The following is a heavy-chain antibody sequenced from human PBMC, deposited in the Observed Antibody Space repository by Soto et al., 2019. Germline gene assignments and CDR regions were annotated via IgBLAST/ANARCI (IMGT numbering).Heavy chain of an antibody. Sequence: SETLSLTCTVSGGSISSYYWSWIRQPAGKGLEWIGRIYTSGSTNYNPSLKSRVTMSVDTSKNQFSLKLSSVTAADTAVYYCARGVCRYSNWSYYYYYGMDVWGQGTTVTVAS. CDR2: IYTSGST. J-gene: IGHJ6*02. V-gene: IGHV4-4*07. CDR3: ARGVCRYSNWSYYYYYGMDV. D-gene: IGHD4-4*01. CDR1: GGSISSYY.